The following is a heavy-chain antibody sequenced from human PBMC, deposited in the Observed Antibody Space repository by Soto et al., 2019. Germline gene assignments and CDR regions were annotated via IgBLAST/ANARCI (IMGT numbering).Heavy chain of an antibody. V-gene: IGHV4-31*11. CDR3: ARVNPRRTRYYYDSSGYPPTDNWFDP. CDR1: GGSFSGYY. Sequence: TSETLSLTCAVYGGSFSGYYWSWIRQHPGKGLEWIGYIYYSGSTYYNPSLKSRVTISVDTSKNQFSLKLSSVTAADTAVYYCARVNPRRTRYYYDSSGYPPTDNWFDPWGQGTLVTVSS. CDR2: IYYSGST. D-gene: IGHD3-22*01. J-gene: IGHJ5*02.